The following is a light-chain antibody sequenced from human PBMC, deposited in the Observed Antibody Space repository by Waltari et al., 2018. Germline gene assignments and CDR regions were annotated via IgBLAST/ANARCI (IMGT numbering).Light chain of an antibody. CDR2: NAS. J-gene: IGKJ1*01. CDR1: QSVSDY. V-gene: IGKV3-11*01. CDR3: QYRRT. Sequence: EIVLTQSPASLPLSPGERATLSCSASQSVSDYLAWYPQKPGQGPRLLISNASNRAPGIPARFTGSGSGTDFTLTITSLEPEDFAVYYCQYRRTFGQGTKVDIK.